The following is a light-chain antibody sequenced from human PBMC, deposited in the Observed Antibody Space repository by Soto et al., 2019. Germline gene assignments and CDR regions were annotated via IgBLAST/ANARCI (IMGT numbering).Light chain of an antibody. CDR2: GAS. CDR1: QSVSSN. CDR3: QQYNNCPPLT. J-gene: IGKJ4*01. Sequence: EIVMTQSPATLSVSPGERATLSCRASQSVSSNLAWYQQKPGQAPRLLIYGASTRPTGIPARYSGSGSGTEFTLTIRSLQSEDFAVYYCQQYNNCPPLTFGGGTKVEIK. V-gene: IGKV3-15*01.